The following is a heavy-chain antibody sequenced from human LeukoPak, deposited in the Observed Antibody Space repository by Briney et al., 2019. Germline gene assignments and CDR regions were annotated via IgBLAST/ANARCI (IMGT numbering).Heavy chain of an antibody. CDR2: IYYSGST. V-gene: IGHV4-59*01. CDR3: ARGVYFDP. D-gene: IGHD6-13*01. CDR1: GGSISSYY. J-gene: IGHJ5*02. Sequence: TSETLSLTCTVSGGSISSYYWSWIRQPPGKGLEWIGYIYYSGSTNYNPSLKSRVTISVDTSKNQFSLKLSSVTAADTAVYYCARGVYFDPWGQGTLVTVSS.